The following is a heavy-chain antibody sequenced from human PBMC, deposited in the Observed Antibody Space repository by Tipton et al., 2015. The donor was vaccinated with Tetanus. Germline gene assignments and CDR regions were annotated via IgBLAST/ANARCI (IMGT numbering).Heavy chain of an antibody. J-gene: IGHJ4*02. D-gene: IGHD2-21*01. CDR3: XXXXXXIXXAYDY. V-gene: IGHV1-69*01. CDR1: GGTFTNYA. Sequence: QVQLVQSGAEMKKPGSSVKVSCKASGGTFTNYALSWVRQAPGQGLEWVGGITPIFGTTNSAPKFQGRVTITADESTNTAYMELXXXXXXXXXXXXXXXXXXXIXXAYDYWGXG. CDR2: ITPIFGTT.